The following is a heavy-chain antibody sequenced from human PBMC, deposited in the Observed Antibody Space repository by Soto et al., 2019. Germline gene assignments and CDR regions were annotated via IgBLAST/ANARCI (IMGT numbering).Heavy chain of an antibody. D-gene: IGHD3-3*01. V-gene: IGHV4-59*01. CDR3: ARGYYDFWSGYYTRSEYCYYYYMDV. CDR2: IYYSGST. J-gene: IGHJ6*03. Sequence: SETLSLTCTVSGGSISSYYWSWIRQPPGKGLEWIGYIYYSGSTNYNPSLKSRVTISVDTSKNQFSLKLSSVTAADTAAYYCARGYYDFWSGYYTRSEYCYYYYMDVWGKGTTVTVS. CDR1: GGSISSYY.